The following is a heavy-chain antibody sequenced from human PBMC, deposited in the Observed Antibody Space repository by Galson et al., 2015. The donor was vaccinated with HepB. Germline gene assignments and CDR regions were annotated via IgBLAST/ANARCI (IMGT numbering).Heavy chain of an antibody. CDR3: AKDFTVGATGWEVGYFDY. V-gene: IGHV3-23*01. J-gene: IGHJ4*02. D-gene: IGHD1-26*01. Sequence: SLRLSCAASGFTFSSYAMTWVRQAPGKGLEWVSLISGRGGSTYYADSVKGRFTISRDNSKNTLYLQMNSLRAEDTAEYYCAKDFTVGATGWEVGYFDYWGQGTLVTVSS. CDR2: ISGRGGST. CDR1: GFTFSSYA.